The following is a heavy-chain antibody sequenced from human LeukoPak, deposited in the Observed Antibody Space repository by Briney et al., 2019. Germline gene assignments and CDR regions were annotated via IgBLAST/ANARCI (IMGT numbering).Heavy chain of an antibody. CDR2: LYIGGNT. V-gene: IGHV3-53*05. D-gene: IGHD5-18*01. CDR3: ARLTDTTVAPCDY. J-gene: IGHJ4*02. Sequence: GGSLRLSCAASGLTVNNNYMNWVRQAPGKGLEWVSALYIGGNTYYADSVRGRFTISRDNSKNTLYLQMNSLRSDDTAVYYCARLTDTTVAPCDYWGQGTLVTVSS. CDR1: GLTVNNNY.